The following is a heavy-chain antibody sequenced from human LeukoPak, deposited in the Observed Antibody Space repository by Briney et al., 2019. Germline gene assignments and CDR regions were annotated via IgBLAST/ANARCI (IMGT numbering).Heavy chain of an antibody. Sequence: GGSLRLSCAASGFTFSNYAIIWVRQAPGKGLEWVSAIGVNTDRTYYADAVRGRFTISRDYSQNTLSLQMSSLRAEDTAVYYCAKGHGDHIPAEYLEHWGQGTLVTVSS. CDR2: IGVNTDRT. J-gene: IGHJ1*01. V-gene: IGHV3-23*01. CDR3: AKGHGDHIPAEYLEH. CDR1: GFTFSNYA. D-gene: IGHD4-17*01.